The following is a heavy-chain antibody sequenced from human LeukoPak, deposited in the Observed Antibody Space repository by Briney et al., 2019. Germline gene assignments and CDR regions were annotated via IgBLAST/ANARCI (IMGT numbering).Heavy chain of an antibody. Sequence: GSLRLSCAASGFTFSNHAMHWVRQAPGKGLEWIGSIYHSGSTYYNPSLKSRVTISVDTSKNQFSLKLSSVTAADTAVYYCARATGYGIAMLHYFDYWGQGTLVTVSS. CDR1: GFTFSNHAM. CDR2: IYHSGST. CDR3: ARATGYGIAMLHYFDY. V-gene: IGHV4-38-2*01. D-gene: IGHD3-10*02. J-gene: IGHJ4*02.